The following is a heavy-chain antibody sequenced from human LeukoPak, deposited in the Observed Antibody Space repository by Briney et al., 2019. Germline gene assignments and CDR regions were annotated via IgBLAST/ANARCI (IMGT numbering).Heavy chain of an antibody. CDR2: ISGGGVTT. D-gene: IGHD5-18*01. J-gene: IGHJ6*02. CDR1: GFTSIAYA. V-gene: IGHV3-23*01. CDR3: ARGGYSYQGPYYYYGMDV. Sequence: GGSLRLSCVGSGFTSIAYALTWARQAPGKGLEWVSGISGGGVTTYYADSVKGRFTISRDNSKNTLYLQMNSLRAEDTAVYYCARGGYSYQGPYYYYGMDVWGQGTTVTVSS.